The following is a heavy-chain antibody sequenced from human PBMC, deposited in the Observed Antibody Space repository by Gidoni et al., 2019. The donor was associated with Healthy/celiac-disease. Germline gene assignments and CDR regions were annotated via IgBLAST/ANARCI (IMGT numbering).Heavy chain of an antibody. V-gene: IGHV4-38-2*02. J-gene: IGHJ5*02. CDR1: GYSISSGYY. CDR2: IYHSGST. D-gene: IGHD6-19*01. Sequence: QVQLQESGPGLVTPSETLSLTCTVSGYSISSGYYWGWIRQPPGKGLEWIGSIYHSGSTYYNPSLKSRVTISVDTAKNKFSLKLSSVTAADTAVYYWARAAGSSGWYGGGDNWFDPWGQGTLVTVSS. CDR3: ARAAGSSGWYGGGDNWFDP.